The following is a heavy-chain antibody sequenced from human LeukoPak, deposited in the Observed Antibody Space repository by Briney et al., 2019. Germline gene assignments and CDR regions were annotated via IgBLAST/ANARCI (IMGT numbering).Heavy chain of an antibody. CDR1: GYTFTGYY. Sequence: ASVKVSCRASGYTFTGYYMHWVRQAPGQGLEWMGWINPNSGGTNYAQKFQGRVTMTRDTSISTAYMELGRLRSDDTAVYYCASCMLSGWDAFDIWGQGTMVTVSS. J-gene: IGHJ3*02. CDR3: ASCMLSGWDAFDI. CDR2: INPNSGGT. V-gene: IGHV1-2*02. D-gene: IGHD6-19*01.